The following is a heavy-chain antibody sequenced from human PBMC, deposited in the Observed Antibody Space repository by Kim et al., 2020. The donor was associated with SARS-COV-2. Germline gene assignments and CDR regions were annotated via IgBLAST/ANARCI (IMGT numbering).Heavy chain of an antibody. V-gene: IGHV1-46*01. Sequence: ASVKVSCKASGYTFTSYYVHWVRQAPGQGLEWMGIINPSGGSTSYAQKFQGRVTMTRDTSTSTVYMELSSLRSEDTAVYYCARATGYDSSGYYPTIDYWGQGTLVTVSS. CDR2: INPSGGST. D-gene: IGHD3-22*01. CDR1: GYTFTSYY. CDR3: ARATGYDSSGYYPTIDY. J-gene: IGHJ4*02.